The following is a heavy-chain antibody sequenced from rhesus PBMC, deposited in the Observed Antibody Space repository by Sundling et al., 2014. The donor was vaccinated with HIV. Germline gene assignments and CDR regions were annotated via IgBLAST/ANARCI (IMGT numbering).Heavy chain of an antibody. Sequence: EVQLVETGGGLVQPGGSLKLSCAASGFTFSSYGMSWVRQAPGKGLEWVSSVNSSGGSTYYADSVKGRFTISRDNSKNTLSLQMNSLRAEDTAVYYCAPSPLEYCPGSGCDQRGYWGQGVLVTVSS. CDR1: GFTFSSYG. CDR3: APSPLEYCPGSGCDQRGY. J-gene: IGHJ4*01. CDR2: VNSSGGST. D-gene: IGHD2-21*01. V-gene: IGHV3S42*01.